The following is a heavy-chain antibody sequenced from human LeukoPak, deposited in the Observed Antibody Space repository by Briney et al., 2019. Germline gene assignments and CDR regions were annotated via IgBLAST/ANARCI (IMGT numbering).Heavy chain of an antibody. CDR1: GGSISSSSYY. D-gene: IGHD3-22*01. CDR3: ARSERIIMILGGAFDI. Sequence: SETLSLTCTVSGGSISSSSYYWSWIRQPPGKGLEWIGYIYYSGSTNYSPSLKSRVTISVDTSKNQFSLKLSSVTAADTAVYYCARSERIIMILGGAFDIWGQGTVVTVSS. J-gene: IGHJ3*02. V-gene: IGHV4-61*05. CDR2: IYYSGST.